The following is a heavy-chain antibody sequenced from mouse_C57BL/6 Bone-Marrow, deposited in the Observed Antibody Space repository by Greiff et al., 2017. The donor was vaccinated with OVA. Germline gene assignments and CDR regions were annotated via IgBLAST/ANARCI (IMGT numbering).Heavy chain of an antibody. D-gene: IGHD1-1*01. CDR2: IHPNSGST. J-gene: IGHJ2*01. Sequence: QVQLQQPGAELVKPGASVKLSCKASGYTFTSYWMHWVQQRPGQGLEWIGMIHPNSGSTNYNEKFKSKATLTVDKSSSTAYMQLSSLTSEDSAVYYCARGEIYYYGSSPYYFDYWGQGTTLTVSS. CDR1: GYTFTSYW. CDR3: ARGEIYYYGSSPYYFDY. V-gene: IGHV1-64*01.